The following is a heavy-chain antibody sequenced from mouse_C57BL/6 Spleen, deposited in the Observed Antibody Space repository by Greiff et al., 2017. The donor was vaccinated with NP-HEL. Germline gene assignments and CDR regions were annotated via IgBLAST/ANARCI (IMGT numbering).Heavy chain of an antibody. CDR1: GFTFSDYG. Sequence: EVKLMESGGGLVKPGGSLKLSCAASGFTFSDYGMHWVRQAPEKGLEWVAYISSGSSTIYYADTVKGRFTISRDNAKNTLFLQMTSLRSEDTAMYYCARERNEGFAYWGQGTLVTVSA. V-gene: IGHV5-17*01. CDR3: ARERNEGFAY. CDR2: ISSGSSTI. J-gene: IGHJ3*01.